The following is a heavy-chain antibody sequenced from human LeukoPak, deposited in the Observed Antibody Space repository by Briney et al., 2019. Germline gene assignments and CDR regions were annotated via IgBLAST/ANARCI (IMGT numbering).Heavy chain of an antibody. CDR1: RFTFSSYS. V-gene: IGHV3-23*01. D-gene: IGHD4-23*01. Sequence: GGSLRLSCAASRFTFSSYSMNWVRQAPGKGLEWVSAISGSGDNTYYADSVKGRFTISRDNSKNTLYLQMNSLRAEDTAVYYCAKRFAYGGVDYWGQGTLVTVSS. CDR2: ISGSGDNT. CDR3: AKRFAYGGVDY. J-gene: IGHJ4*02.